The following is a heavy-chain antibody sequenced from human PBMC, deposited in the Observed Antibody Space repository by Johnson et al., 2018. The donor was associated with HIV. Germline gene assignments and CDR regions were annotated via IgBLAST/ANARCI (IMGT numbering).Heavy chain of an antibody. D-gene: IGHD6-13*01. J-gene: IGHJ3*01. CDR1: GFTVSGKY. CDR3: AKGGEVWYGAFDF. Sequence: VQLVESGGGLVKPGGSLRLSCAASGFTVSGKYMTWVRQAPGKRLEWVSLIYSGGSTFYADSVKGRFTISRDNSKNTLYLQMNNLRAEDTAVYYCAKGGEVWYGAFDFWGQGTMAIVSS. CDR2: IYSGGST. V-gene: IGHV3-66*01.